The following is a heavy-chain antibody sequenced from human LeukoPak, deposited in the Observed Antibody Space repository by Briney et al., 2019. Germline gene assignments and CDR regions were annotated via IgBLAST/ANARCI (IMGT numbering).Heavy chain of an antibody. Sequence: SVKVSCKASGGTFSSYAISWVRQAPGQGLEWMGGIIPIFGTANYAQKFQGRVTITADESTSTAYMELSSLRSEDTAVHYCARDEDIVVVPAAMAPRDYYYGMDVWGQGTTVTVSS. CDR3: ARDEDIVVVPAAMAPRDYYYGMDV. J-gene: IGHJ6*02. D-gene: IGHD2-2*01. V-gene: IGHV1-69*13. CDR1: GGTFSSYA. CDR2: IIPIFGTA.